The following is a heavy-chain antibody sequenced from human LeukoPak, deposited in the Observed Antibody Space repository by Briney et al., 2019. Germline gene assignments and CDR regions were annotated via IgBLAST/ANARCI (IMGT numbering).Heavy chain of an antibody. CDR1: GGSFSGYY. V-gene: IGHV4-34*01. D-gene: IGHD4-17*01. CDR2: INHSGST. J-gene: IGHJ4*02. Sequence: SETLCLTCAVYGGSFSGYYWSWIRQPPGKGLEWIGEINHSGSTNYNPSLKSRVTISVDTSKNQFSLKLSPVTAADTAVYSCARGHYGGSWGFDYWGQGTPVTVSS. CDR3: ARGHYGGSWGFDY.